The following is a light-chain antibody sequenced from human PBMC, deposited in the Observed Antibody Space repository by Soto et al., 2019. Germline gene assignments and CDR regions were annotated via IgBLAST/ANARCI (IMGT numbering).Light chain of an antibody. CDR2: EVS. CDR3: TPYVGISTWV. J-gene: IGLJ3*02. CDR1: SSDVGAYKY. Sequence: QSALTQPPSASGSPGQSVTISCTGTSSDVGAYKYVSWYQQFPGKAPKLMIYEVSKRPSEVSDRFSGSKSCNTASLTVFGLQAVDEADYYCTPYVGISTWVFGGGTKLTVL. V-gene: IGLV2-8*01.